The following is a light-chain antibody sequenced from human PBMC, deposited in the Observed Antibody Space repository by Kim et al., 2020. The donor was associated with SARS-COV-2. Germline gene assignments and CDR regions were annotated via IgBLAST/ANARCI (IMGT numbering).Light chain of an antibody. J-gene: IGLJ3*02. Sequence: GQKVTISCPGSSSNSGTNYVSWYQQLPGTVPKCLIYDNNKRPSGTPDRFSGSKSGTSGTLDITGLQTGDEADYYCGTWDSSLSVWLFGGGTKVTVL. CDR1: SSNSGTNY. CDR2: DNN. V-gene: IGLV1-51*01. CDR3: GTWDSSLSVWL.